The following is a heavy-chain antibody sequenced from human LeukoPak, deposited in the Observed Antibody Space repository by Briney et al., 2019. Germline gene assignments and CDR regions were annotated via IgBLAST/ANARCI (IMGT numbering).Heavy chain of an antibody. D-gene: IGHD3-3*01. CDR3: AKLRFLEWSNTDNWFDP. Sequence: GGSLRLSCAASGFTFSSYAMSWVRQAPGKGLEWVSAISGSGGSTYYADSVKGRFTISRDNSKNTLYLQMNSLRAEDTAVYYCAKLRFLEWSNTDNWFDPWGQGTLVTVSS. CDR2: ISGSGGST. V-gene: IGHV3-23*01. CDR1: GFTFSSYA. J-gene: IGHJ5*02.